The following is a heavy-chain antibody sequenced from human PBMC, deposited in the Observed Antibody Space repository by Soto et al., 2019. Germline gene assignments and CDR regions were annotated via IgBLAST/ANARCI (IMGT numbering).Heavy chain of an antibody. J-gene: IGHJ6*02. Sequence: SQTLSLTCAISGDSVSSNSAAWNWIRQSPSRGLEWLGRTYYRSKWYNDYAVSVKSRITINPDTSKNQFSLQLNSVTPEDTAVYYCARGTTANYGSGSYSPLYGMDVWGQGTTVTVSS. D-gene: IGHD3-10*01. V-gene: IGHV6-1*01. CDR3: ARGTTANYGSGSYSPLYGMDV. CDR2: TYYRSKWYN. CDR1: GDSVSSNSAA.